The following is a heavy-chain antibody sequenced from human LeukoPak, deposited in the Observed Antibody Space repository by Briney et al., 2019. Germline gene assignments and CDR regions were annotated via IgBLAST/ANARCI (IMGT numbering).Heavy chain of an antibody. D-gene: IGHD1-26*01. CDR1: GYSFTSYG. CDR3: ARGGKNYFDF. V-gene: IGHV1-18*01. CDR2: ISAYDGET. J-gene: IGHJ4*02. Sequence: ASVRVSCKASGYSFTSYGISWVREAPGRGLEWVGYISAYDGETRYAQKFQGRVTLTTDTSTGTVYMEMRRLRSDDTAVYYCARGGKNYFDFWGQGTLVTVSS.